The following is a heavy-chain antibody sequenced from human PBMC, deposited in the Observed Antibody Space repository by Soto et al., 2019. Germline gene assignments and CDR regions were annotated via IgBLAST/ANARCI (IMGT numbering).Heavy chain of an antibody. J-gene: IGHJ5*02. CDR3: VRGGHGSGSYLGSS. V-gene: IGHV3-7*03. D-gene: IGHD3-10*01. CDR1: GFTFTTYW. Sequence: VGSLRLSCVASGFTFTTYWMSWVRQAPGKGLEWVANIRQDGGAQYYVDSVKGRFTISRDNAKNSVYLQMDSLRVEDTAVYYCVRGGHGSGSYLGSSWGQGILVTVSS. CDR2: IRQDGGAQ.